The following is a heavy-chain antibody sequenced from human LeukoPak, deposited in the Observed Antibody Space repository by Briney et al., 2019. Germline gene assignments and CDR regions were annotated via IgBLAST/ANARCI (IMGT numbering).Heavy chain of an antibody. D-gene: IGHD6-13*01. J-gene: IGHJ5*02. Sequence: GASVKVSCKASGGTFSSYAISWVRQAPGQGLEWMGGIIPIFGTANYAQKFQGRVTITADKSTSTAYMELSSLRSEDTAVYYCARDGRSSSWLSDGFDPWGQGTLVTVSS. CDR3: ARDGRSSSWLSDGFDP. CDR1: GGTFSSYA. V-gene: IGHV1-69*06. CDR2: IIPIFGTA.